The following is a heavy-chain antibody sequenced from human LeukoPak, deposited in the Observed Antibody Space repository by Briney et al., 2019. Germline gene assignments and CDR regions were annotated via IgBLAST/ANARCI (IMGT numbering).Heavy chain of an antibody. CDR1: GGSISSGGYS. J-gene: IGHJ5*02. CDR3: ARDRNAAAGYNWFDP. Sequence: SQTLSLTCAVSGGSISSGGYSWSWIRQPPGKGLEWIGYIYHSGSTYYNPSLKSRVTISVDTSKNQFSLKLSSVTAADTAVYYCARDRNAAAGYNWFDPWGQGTLVTVSS. V-gene: IGHV4-30-2*01. D-gene: IGHD6-13*01. CDR2: IYHSGST.